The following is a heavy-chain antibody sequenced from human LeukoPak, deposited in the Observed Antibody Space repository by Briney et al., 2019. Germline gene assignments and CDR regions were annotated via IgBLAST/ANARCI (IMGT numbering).Heavy chain of an antibody. CDR2: IYSGGST. V-gene: IGHV3-53*04. CDR3: AKGRLDYYYYGMDV. CDR1: GFTVSSNY. J-gene: IGHJ6*02. Sequence: GGSLRLSCAASGFTVSSNYMSWVRQAPGKGLEWVSVIYSGGSTYYADSVKGRFTISRHNSKNTLYLQMNSLRAEDTAVYYCAKGRLDYYYYGMDVWGQGTTVTVS.